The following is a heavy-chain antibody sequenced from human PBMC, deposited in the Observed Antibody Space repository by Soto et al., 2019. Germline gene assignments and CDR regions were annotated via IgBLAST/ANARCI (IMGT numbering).Heavy chain of an antibody. D-gene: IGHD5-18*01. J-gene: IGHJ6*02. CDR3: AKAGSYGSNYYYYGMDV. V-gene: IGHV3-30*18. Sequence: PGRSLRLSCAVSGFTFSSYGMHWVRQAPGKGLEWVAVISYDGSNKYYADSVKGRFTISRDNSKNTLYLQMNSLRAEDTAVYYCAKAGSYGSNYYYYGMDVWGQGTTVTVSS. CDR1: GFTFSSYG. CDR2: ISYDGSNK.